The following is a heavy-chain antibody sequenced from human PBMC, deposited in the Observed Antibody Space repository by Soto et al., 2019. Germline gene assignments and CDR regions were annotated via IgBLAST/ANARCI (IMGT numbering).Heavy chain of an antibody. CDR2: INPNSGGT. CDR1: GYTFTGYY. D-gene: IGHD6-19*01. V-gene: IGHV1-2*02. CDR3: ARTTQGLLSYGMDV. J-gene: IGHJ6*02. Sequence: ASVKVSCKASGYTFTGYYMHWVRQAPGQGLEWMGWINPNSGGTNYAQKFQGRVTMTRDTSISKAYMELSRLRSDDTAVYYCARTTQGLLSYGMDVWGQGTTVTVSS.